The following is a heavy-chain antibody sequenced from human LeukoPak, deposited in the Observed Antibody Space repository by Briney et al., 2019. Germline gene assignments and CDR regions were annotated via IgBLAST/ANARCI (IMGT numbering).Heavy chain of an antibody. V-gene: IGHV4-59*01. J-gene: IGHJ5*02. D-gene: IGHD4-17*01. Sequence: SETLSLTCTVSGGSISSYYWSWIRQPPGKGLEWIGYIYYSGSTNYNPSFKSRVTISVDTSRNQFSLKLSSVTAADTAVYYCARDYGDYGWFDPWGQGTLVTVSS. CDR1: GGSISSYY. CDR2: IYYSGST. CDR3: ARDYGDYGWFDP.